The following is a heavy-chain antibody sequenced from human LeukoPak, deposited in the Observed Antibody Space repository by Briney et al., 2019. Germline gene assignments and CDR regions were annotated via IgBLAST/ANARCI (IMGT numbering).Heavy chain of an antibody. CDR2: INHSGST. D-gene: IGHD3-22*01. CDR3: AREKGGYYDSSGGWFDP. Sequence: PSETLSLTCAVYGGSFSGYYWSWIRQPPGKGLEWIGEINHSGSTNYNPSLKSRVTISVDTSKNQFSLKLSSVTAADTAVCYCAREKGGYYDSSGGWFDPWGQGTLVTVSS. CDR1: GGSFSGYY. V-gene: IGHV4-34*01. J-gene: IGHJ5*02.